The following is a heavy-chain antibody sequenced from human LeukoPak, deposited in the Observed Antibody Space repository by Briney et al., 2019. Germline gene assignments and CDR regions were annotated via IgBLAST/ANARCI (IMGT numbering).Heavy chain of an antibody. CDR2: IWYGGSNK. J-gene: IGHJ6*02. CDR3: ARALLRYFDWLLDHYYYYGMDV. Sequence: GGSLRLSCAASGFTFSSYGMHWVRQAPGKGLEWVVVIWYGGSNKYYPDSVQGRFTISRDNSKNTLYLQMNSLRAEDTAVYYCARALLRYFDWLLDHYYYYGMDVWGQGTTVTVSS. CDR1: GFTFSSYG. D-gene: IGHD3-9*01. V-gene: IGHV3-33*01.